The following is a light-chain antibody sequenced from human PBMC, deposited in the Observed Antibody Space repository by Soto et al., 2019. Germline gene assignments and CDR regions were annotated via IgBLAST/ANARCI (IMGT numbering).Light chain of an antibody. CDR2: AAS. V-gene: IGKV3-15*01. CDR1: QSVSSN. CDR3: QQYNNWPYT. Sequence: ERAITQSPTTLSVSPGERGTLSCRASQSVSSNLAWYQQKPGQALRLLIYAASARATGIPARFSGSGSGTDFTLTISSLQSEDFAVYYCQQYNNWPYTFGQGTKV. J-gene: IGKJ2*01.